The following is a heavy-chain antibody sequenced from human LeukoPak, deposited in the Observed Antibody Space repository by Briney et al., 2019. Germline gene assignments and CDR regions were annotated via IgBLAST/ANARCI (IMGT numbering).Heavy chain of an antibody. CDR2: ITWDGGGT. Sequence: GGSLRLSCAASGFTFDDYAMHWVRQVPGKGLEWVSLITWDGGGTYYADSVKGRFTISRDDRKSSLHLEMNSLRLEDTAFYYCAKEDFDYWGQGTLVTVSS. V-gene: IGHV3-43D*03. J-gene: IGHJ4*02. CDR3: AKEDFDY. CDR1: GFTFDDYA.